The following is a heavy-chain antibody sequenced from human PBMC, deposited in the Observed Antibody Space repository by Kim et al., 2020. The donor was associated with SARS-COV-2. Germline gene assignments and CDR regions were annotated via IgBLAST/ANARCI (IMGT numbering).Heavy chain of an antibody. CDR3: ARDHLWFGEFGAY. V-gene: IGHV1-46*01. J-gene: IGHJ4*02. D-gene: IGHD3-10*01. Sequence: YAQKCQGRVTMTRDTSTSTVYMELSSLRSEDTAVYYGARDHLWFGEFGAYWGQGTLVTVSS.